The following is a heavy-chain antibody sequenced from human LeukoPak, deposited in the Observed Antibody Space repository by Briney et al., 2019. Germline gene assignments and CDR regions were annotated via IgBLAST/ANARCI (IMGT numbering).Heavy chain of an antibody. V-gene: IGHV3-53*01. CDR1: GFTVSSNY. J-gene: IGHJ5*02. CDR3: ARGGGYSSSWFPKNNWFDP. Sequence: GGSLRLSCAASGFTVSSNYMSWVRQAPGKGLEWVSVIYSGGSTYYADSVKGRFTISRDNSKNTLYLQMNSLRAEDTAVYYCARGGGYSSSWFPKNNWFDPWGQGTLVTVSS. D-gene: IGHD6-13*01. CDR2: IYSGGST.